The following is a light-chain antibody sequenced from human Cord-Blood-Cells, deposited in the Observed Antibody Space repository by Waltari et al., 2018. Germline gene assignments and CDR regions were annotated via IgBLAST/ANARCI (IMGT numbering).Light chain of an antibody. CDR3: SSYAGSNNVV. J-gene: IGLJ2*01. V-gene: IGLV2-8*01. CDR2: EVS. Sequence: QSALTQPPSASGSPGQSVTISCTGTSSDVGGYNYVSWYQQHPGKAPKLMIYEVSKRPSGVSDRFSGSKSGNTASLTASGLQAEDEADYYCSSYAGSNNVVFGGGTKLTVL. CDR1: SSDVGGYNY.